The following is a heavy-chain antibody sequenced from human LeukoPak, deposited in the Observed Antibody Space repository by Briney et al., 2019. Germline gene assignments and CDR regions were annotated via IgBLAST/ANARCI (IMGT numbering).Heavy chain of an antibody. D-gene: IGHD2-21*01. Sequence: GESLKFSCKGSGYSFTSYWIGWVRQMPGKGLEWMGIIYPGDSETSYHPSFQGQVTISADKSISTAYLQWSSLKASDTAMYYCARFYSGEYSYPRGGDAFDIWGQGTMVTVSS. CDR1: GYSFTSYW. CDR3: ARFYSGEYSYPRGGDAFDI. V-gene: IGHV5-51*01. CDR2: IYPGDSET. J-gene: IGHJ3*02.